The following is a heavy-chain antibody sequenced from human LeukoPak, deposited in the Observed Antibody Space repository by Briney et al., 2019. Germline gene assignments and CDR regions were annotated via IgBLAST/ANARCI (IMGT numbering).Heavy chain of an antibody. CDR1: GGSISSGDYY. CDR2: IYHTGST. D-gene: IGHD3-3*01. V-gene: IGHV4-30-4*01. Sequence: SQTQALMCTVSGGSISSGDYYWSRIRQPPGKGLEWIGYIYHTGSTYYNSSLESRVTISLDTSKNQFSLKLSSLTAADTAVYYCARNSDFSFDYWGQETLVTVSS. CDR3: ARNSDFSFDY. J-gene: IGHJ4*02.